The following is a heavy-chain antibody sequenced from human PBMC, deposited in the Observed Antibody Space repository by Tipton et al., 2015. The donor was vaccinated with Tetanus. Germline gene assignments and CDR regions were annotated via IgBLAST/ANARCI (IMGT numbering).Heavy chain of an antibody. CDR1: RGPISSYY. CDR2: IYYSGST. D-gene: IGHD3-10*01. CDR3: ARHPPPYYYGSGSYLDY. J-gene: IGHJ4*02. V-gene: IGHV4-39*01. Sequence: LSLTCTVSRGPISSYYWSWIRQPPGKALEWIGSIYYSGSTFYHPSLQSRVTISVDTSKNQFSLRLSSVTAADTAVYFCARHPPPYYYGSGSYLDYWGQGTPVTVSS.